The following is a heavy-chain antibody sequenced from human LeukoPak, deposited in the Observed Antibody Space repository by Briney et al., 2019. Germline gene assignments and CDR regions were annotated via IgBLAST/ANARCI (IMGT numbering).Heavy chain of an antibody. CDR3: ARVGSGWSFDY. D-gene: IGHD6-19*01. CDR2: IQTSGST. J-gene: IGHJ4*02. CDR1: DGSISYYY. Sequence: SETLSLTCTVSDGSISYYYWSWIRQPAGRGLEWIGRIQTSGSTNYNPSLKSRVTMSVDTSKNKFSLKVNSVTAADTAVYYCARVGSGWSFDYWGQGTLVTVSS. V-gene: IGHV4-4*07.